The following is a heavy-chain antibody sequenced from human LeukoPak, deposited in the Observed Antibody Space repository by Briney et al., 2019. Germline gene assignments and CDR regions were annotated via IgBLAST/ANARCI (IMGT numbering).Heavy chain of an antibody. CDR1: GGSISSYY. Sequence: SETLSLTCTVSGGSISSYYWSWIRQPAGKGLEWIGRIYTSGSTNYNPSLKSRVTMSIDTSKNQFSLKLSSVTAADTAVYYCARALGGIAARHWYFDLWGRGTLVTVSS. J-gene: IGHJ2*01. CDR3: ARALGGIAARHWYFDL. D-gene: IGHD6-6*01. V-gene: IGHV4-4*07. CDR2: IYTSGST.